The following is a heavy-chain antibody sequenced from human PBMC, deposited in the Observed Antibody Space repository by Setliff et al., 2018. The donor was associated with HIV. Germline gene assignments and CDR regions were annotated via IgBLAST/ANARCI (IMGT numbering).Heavy chain of an antibody. D-gene: IGHD6-13*01. J-gene: IGHJ2*01. CDR3: AREGIAAAGWYFDL. CDR1: RGSISRHY. Sequence: PSETLSLTCTVSRGSISRHYWTWIRQPAGKGLEWIGRIYSSGITNYNPSLKSRLTISLDTSKNQFSLQVTSVTAADTAVYYCAREGIAAAGWYFDLWGRGTLVTVSS. V-gene: IGHV4-4*07. CDR2: IYSSGIT.